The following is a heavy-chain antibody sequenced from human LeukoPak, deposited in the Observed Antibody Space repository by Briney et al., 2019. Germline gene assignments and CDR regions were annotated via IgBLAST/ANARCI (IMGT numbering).Heavy chain of an antibody. CDR2: MSSSSSYI. V-gene: IGHV3-21*01. J-gene: IGHJ4*02. Sequence: GWSLTLSCAASGFTFSSYSMNWVRQATGKGLAWVSSMSSSSSYIYYADSVKGRFTISRDNAKNSLYLQMNSLRAEDTAVYYCARDFTAEQQLVPDYWGQGTLVTVSS. CDR3: ARDFTAEQQLVPDY. D-gene: IGHD6-13*01. CDR1: GFTFSSYS.